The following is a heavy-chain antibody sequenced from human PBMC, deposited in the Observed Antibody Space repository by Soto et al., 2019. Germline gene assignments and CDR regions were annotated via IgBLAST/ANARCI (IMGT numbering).Heavy chain of an antibody. V-gene: IGHV4-30-2*01. D-gene: IGHD2-15*01. CDR3: ARAHSADYAYGLDD. CDR1: GGSISSGGYS. J-gene: IGHJ6*02. CDR2: IYDSGTT. Sequence: QLQLQESGSGLVKPSQTLSLTCAVSGGSISSGGYSWSWIRQPPGKGLEWIGYIYDSGTTSYNPYLKIRTTISGARSKNQSSLTLSPVTAADSAVYYCARAHSADYAYGLDDGGQGTTVTFS.